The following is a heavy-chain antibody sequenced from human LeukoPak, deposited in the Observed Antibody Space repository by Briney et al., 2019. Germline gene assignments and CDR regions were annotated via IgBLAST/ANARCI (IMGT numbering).Heavy chain of an antibody. J-gene: IGHJ5*02. CDR3: AKGKGREVVS. D-gene: IGHD2-15*01. CDR2: ISADGIDK. Sequence: PGRSLRLSCAASGFPFSNYGMHWLRQAPGKGLEWVAVISADGIDKYYADSVKGRFTISRDNSKNTLYLQMSSLRPEDTAVYYCAKGKGREVVSWGQGNLVTVSS. V-gene: IGHV3-30*18. CDR1: GFPFSNYG.